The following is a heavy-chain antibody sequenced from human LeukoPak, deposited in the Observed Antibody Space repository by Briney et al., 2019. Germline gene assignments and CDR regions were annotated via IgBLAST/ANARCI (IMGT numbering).Heavy chain of an antibody. D-gene: IGHD6-19*01. CDR3: ARELTYSSGWGHNDY. V-gene: IGHV1-2*02. CDR1: GYTFTGYY. CDR2: INPNSGGT. Sequence: ASVKVSCKASGYTFTGYYMHWVRQAPGQGLEWMGWINPNSGGTNYAQKFQGRVTMTRDTSISTAYMELSRLRSDDTAVYYCARELTYSSGWGHNDYWGQGTLVTVSS. J-gene: IGHJ4*02.